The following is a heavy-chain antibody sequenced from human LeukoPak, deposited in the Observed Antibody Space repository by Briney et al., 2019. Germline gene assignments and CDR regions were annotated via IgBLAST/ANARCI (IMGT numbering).Heavy chain of an antibody. CDR1: GDSITGVGY. D-gene: IGHD5/OR15-5a*01. V-gene: IGHV4-38-2*02. J-gene: IGHJ1*01. CDR2: FHPTAPH. Sequence: SETLSLSCLDSGDSITGVGYWGWIRQPPGKGLEWIGSFHPTAPHYYSPSLKSRVTMSADTSKNQFSLKLASVTAADTAVYYCARAVDTSVSCQYWSRGTLVTVSS. CDR3: ARAVDTSVSCQY.